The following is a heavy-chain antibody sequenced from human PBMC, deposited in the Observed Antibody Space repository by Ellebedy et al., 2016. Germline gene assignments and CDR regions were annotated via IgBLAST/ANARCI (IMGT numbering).Heavy chain of an antibody. CDR2: MSSDGSDP. Sequence: GGSLRLSCAASGFTASGFTFSGYWMHWVRQAPGKGLVWVSRMSSDGSDPRNAESVKGRFTISRDNAKNTLYLQMNSLRSEDTAVYYCVMSNYGSGTTPLWGQGTLVTVSS. CDR1: GFTFSGYW. D-gene: IGHD3-10*01. CDR3: VMSNYGSGTTPL. V-gene: IGHV3-74*01. J-gene: IGHJ4*02.